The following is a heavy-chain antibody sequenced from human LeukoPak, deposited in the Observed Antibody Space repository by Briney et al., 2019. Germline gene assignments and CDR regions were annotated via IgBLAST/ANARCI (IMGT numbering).Heavy chain of an antibody. CDR1: GFTVSSNY. V-gene: IGHV3-66*01. CDR2: IYSGGST. J-gene: IGHJ4*02. CDR3: GRGVSFDY. Sequence: GGSLRLSCAASGFTVSSNYMSWVRQAPGKGLEGVSDIYSGGSTYYADSVKGRFTISRSNSKNTTYFQIKSLRAEDTAVYYCGRGVSFDYWGQGTLVTVSS.